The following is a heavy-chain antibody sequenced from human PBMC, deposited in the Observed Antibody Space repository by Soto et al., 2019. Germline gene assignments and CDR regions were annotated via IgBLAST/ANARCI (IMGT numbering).Heavy chain of an antibody. V-gene: IGHV4-30-2*01. Sequence: QLQLQESGSGLVKPSQTLSLTCAGSGGSISSGGYSWSGIRQPPGKGLEWIGYISHSVSTYYHPSLKSRVIISGDRYKNQFSLKLSSVTAADTAVYYCARVPTPWCQGTLVTVSS. CDR2: ISHSVST. CDR1: GGSISSGGYS. CDR3: ARVPTP. J-gene: IGHJ5*02.